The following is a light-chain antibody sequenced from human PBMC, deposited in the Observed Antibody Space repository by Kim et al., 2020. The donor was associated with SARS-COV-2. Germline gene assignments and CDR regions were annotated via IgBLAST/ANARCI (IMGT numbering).Light chain of an antibody. CDR2: DVD. CDR1: NDDVGGYKY. V-gene: IGLV2-11*01. Sequence: QSALTQPPSVSGSRGQSVTITCTGTNDDVGGYKYVAWYQQRPDNAPKVIIYDVDKRPSGVPGRFSGSKFGNTASLTISGLQDEDDGDYYCSSYVGGLTFYYVSGIGTKVTVL. CDR3: SSYVGGLTFYYV. J-gene: IGLJ1*01.